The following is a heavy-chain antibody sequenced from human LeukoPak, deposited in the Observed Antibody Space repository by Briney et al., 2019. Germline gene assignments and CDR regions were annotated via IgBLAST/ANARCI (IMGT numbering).Heavy chain of an antibody. CDR1: GYIFTNYA. Sequence: ASVKVSCKASGYIFTNYAMNWVRQAPGQGLEWMGYIKTSTGNPTYAQGFTGRFVFSLDTSVSTAYLQIISLKTEDTAVYYCARDQDVMVRGDVWGQGTMVTVSS. V-gene: IGHV7-4-1*02. J-gene: IGHJ3*01. CDR3: ARDQDVMVRGDV. CDR2: IKTSTGNP. D-gene: IGHD3-10*01.